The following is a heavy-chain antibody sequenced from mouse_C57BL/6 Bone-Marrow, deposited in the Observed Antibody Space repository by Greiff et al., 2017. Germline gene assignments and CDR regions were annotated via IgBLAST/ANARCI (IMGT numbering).Heavy chain of an antibody. D-gene: IGHD2-3*01. Sequence: VQLVESGPELVRPGSSVKLSCKASGYTFTSYWMHWVKQRPIQGLEWIGNIDPSDSETHYNQKFKDKATLTVDKSSSTAYMQLSSLTSEDSAVYYCARGWLLRGYWGQGTTLTVSS. V-gene: IGHV1-52*01. CDR3: ARGWLLRGY. CDR1: GYTFTSYW. CDR2: IDPSDSET. J-gene: IGHJ2*01.